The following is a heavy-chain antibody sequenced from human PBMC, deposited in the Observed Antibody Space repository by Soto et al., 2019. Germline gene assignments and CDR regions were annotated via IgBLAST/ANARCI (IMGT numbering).Heavy chain of an antibody. D-gene: IGHD2-21*02. CDR1: GASISSSDYY. CDR2: IYYSGTT. CDR3: ARFLVPASGNTDFDY. J-gene: IGHJ4*02. Sequence: SETLSLTCTVSGASISSSDYYWGWVRQTPGKGLDWIGNIYYSGTTYYNPSLKSRVTISVDTSKNQFSLKLNSVTAADTAVYYCARFLVPASGNTDFDYWGQGTLVTVSS. V-gene: IGHV4-39*01.